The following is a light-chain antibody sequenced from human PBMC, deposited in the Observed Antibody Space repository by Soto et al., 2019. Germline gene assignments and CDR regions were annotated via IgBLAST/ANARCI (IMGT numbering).Light chain of an antibody. CDR2: GAS. J-gene: IGKJ5*01. CDR3: QQRSNWPF. CDR1: QSVSNNY. Sequence: EIVLTQSPGTLSLSPGERATLSCRASQSVSNNYLAWYQQKPGQAPRLFIYGASNRATGIPARFSGSGSGTDFTLTISSLEPEDFAVYYCQQRSNWPFFGQGTRLENK. V-gene: IGKV3-11*01.